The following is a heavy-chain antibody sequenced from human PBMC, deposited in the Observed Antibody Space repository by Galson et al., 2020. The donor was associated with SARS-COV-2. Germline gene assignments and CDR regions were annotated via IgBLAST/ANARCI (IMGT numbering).Heavy chain of an antibody. V-gene: IGHV3-7*03. CDR2: IKQDGSEK. Sequence: GGSLRLSCAASGFTFSSYWMSWVRQAPGKGLEWVANIKQDGSEKYYVDSVKGRFTISRDNAKNSLYLQMNSLRAEDTPVYYCARDVWIVPAEALVVVVAASTGDAFDIWGQGTMVTVSS. CDR3: ARDVWIVPAEALVVVVAASTGDAFDI. J-gene: IGHJ3*02. D-gene: IGHD2-15*01. CDR1: GFTFSSYW.